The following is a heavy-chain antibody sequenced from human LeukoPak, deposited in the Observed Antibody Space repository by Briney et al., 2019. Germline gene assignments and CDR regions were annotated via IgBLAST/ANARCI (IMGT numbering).Heavy chain of an antibody. CDR3: ARGLDCSSTSCLDRYFDY. Sequence: SETLSLTCAVYGGSFSGYYWSWIRQPPGKGLEWIGEINHSGSTNYNPSLKSRVTISVDTSKNQFSLKLSSVTAADTAVYYCARGLDCSSTSCLDRYFDYWGQGTLVTVSS. CDR1: GGSFSGYY. CDR2: INHSGST. V-gene: IGHV4-34*01. J-gene: IGHJ4*02. D-gene: IGHD2-2*01.